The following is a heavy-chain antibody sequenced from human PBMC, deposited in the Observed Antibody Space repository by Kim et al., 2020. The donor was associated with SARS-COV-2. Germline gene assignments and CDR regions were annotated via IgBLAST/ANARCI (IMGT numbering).Heavy chain of an antibody. CDR2: ISYDGSNK. CDR1: GFTFSSYA. D-gene: IGHD6-13*01. Sequence: GGSLRLSCAASGFTFSSYAMHWVRQAPGKGLEWVAVISYDGSNKYYADSVKGRFTISRDNSKNTLYLQMNSLRAEDTAVYYCARNSQHSSSWYQPFDYWGQGTLVTVSS. J-gene: IGHJ4*02. CDR3: ARNSQHSSSWYQPFDY. V-gene: IGHV3-30*04.